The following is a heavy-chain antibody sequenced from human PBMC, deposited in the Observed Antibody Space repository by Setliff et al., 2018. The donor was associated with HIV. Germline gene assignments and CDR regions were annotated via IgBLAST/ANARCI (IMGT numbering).Heavy chain of an antibody. J-gene: IGHJ4*01. CDR1: GESFSDDY. Sequence: SETLSLTCAVYGESFSDDYWSWIRQPPGWGLEWIGFIKTSGRTNYKPSLKIRVTISLDTSKNQFSLRLNSVTATDTAVYYCARLAEDYYDSGTWEVDYWAHGTLVTVSS. CDR2: IKTSGRT. D-gene: IGHD3-10*01. CDR3: ARLAEDYYDSGTWEVDY. V-gene: IGHV4-4*09.